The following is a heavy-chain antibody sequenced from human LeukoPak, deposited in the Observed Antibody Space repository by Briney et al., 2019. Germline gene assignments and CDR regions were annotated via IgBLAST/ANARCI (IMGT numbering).Heavy chain of an antibody. CDR3: AREDQEGLWF. D-gene: IGHD3-10*01. CDR1: GFTFSSYG. J-gene: IGHJ4*02. CDR2: IWYDGSNK. V-gene: IGHV3-33*01. Sequence: GGSLRLSCAASGFTFSSYGMHWVRQAPGKGLEWVSLIWYDGSNKYYADSVKGRFTISRDNSKNTLNLQMNSLRAEDTALYYCAREDQEGLWFGGQGTLVTVSS.